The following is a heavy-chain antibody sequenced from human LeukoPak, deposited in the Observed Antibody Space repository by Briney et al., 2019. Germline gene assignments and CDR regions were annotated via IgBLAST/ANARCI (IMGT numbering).Heavy chain of an antibody. D-gene: IGHD5-12*01. Sequence: GGSLRLSCAASGFTFDDYAMHWVRQAPGKGLEWVSGISWNSGSIGYADSVKGRFTISRDNAKNSLYLQMNSLRAEDTAVYYCARGSRYSGYDSHWGYWGQGTLVTVSS. CDR3: ARGSRYSGYDSHWGY. CDR1: GFTFDDYA. CDR2: ISWNSGSI. J-gene: IGHJ4*02. V-gene: IGHV3-9*01.